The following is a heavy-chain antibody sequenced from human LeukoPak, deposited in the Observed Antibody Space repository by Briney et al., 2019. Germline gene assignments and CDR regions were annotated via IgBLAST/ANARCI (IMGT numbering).Heavy chain of an antibody. CDR1: EFTFSSYS. CDR2: ISSSSSYI. CDR3: ARTWSRSYGKARYFDY. D-gene: IGHD5-18*01. Sequence: GGSLRLSCAASEFTFSSYSMNWVRQAPGKGLEWVSSISSSSSYIYYADSVKGRFTISRDNAKNSLYLQMNSLRAEDTAVYYCARTWSRSYGKARYFDYWGQGTLVTVSS. V-gene: IGHV3-21*01. J-gene: IGHJ4*02.